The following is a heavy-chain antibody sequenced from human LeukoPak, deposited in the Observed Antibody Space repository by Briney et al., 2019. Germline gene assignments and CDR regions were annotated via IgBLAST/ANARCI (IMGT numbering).Heavy chain of an antibody. J-gene: IGHJ4*02. CDR1: GFTFSSYA. Sequence: GGSLRLSCAASGFTFSSYAMHWVRQAPGKGLEWVAVISYDGSNKYYADSVKGRFTISRDNSKNTLYLQMNSLRAEDTAVYYCARDTSIAAAGILSLTYWGQGTLVTVSS. CDR3: ARDTSIAAAGILSLTY. D-gene: IGHD6-13*01. CDR2: ISYDGSNK. V-gene: IGHV3-30-3*01.